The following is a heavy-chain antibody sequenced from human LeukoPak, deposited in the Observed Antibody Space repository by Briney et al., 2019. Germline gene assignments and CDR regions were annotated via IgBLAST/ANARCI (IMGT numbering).Heavy chain of an antibody. CDR1: GYTFTSYG. CDR2: ISAYNGNT. CDR3: ARSGSYYVHRPNAFDI. J-gene: IGHJ3*02. D-gene: IGHD1-26*01. V-gene: IGHV1-18*01. Sequence: ASVKVSCKASGYTFTSYGISWVRQAPGQGLEWMGWISAYNGNTNYAQKLQGRVTMTTDTSTSTAYMELRSLRSGDTAVYYCARSGSYYVHRPNAFDIWGQGTMVTVSS.